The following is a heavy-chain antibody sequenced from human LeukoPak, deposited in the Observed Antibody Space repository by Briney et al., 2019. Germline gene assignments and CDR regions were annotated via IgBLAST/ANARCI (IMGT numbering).Heavy chain of an antibody. CDR2: ISWNSGSI. J-gene: IGHJ6*02. V-gene: IGHV3-9*01. CDR1: GITFDDYA. CDR3: AKEGSTSWARSYYYYGMDV. D-gene: IGHD2-2*01. Sequence: PGRSLRLSCAASGITFDDYAMHWVRQAPGKGLEWVSGISWNSGSIGYADSVKGRFTISRDNAKNSLYLQMNSLRAEDTALYYCAKEGSTSWARSYYYYGMDVWGQGTTVTVSS.